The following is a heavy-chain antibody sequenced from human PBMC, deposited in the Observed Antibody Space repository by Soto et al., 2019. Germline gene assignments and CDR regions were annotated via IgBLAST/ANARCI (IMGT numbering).Heavy chain of an antibody. J-gene: IGHJ4*02. CDR3: ARRRGGFGGGWTTPYFDY. V-gene: IGHV2-5*02. CDR1: GFSLNTGGVG. CDR2: IYWDDDK. D-gene: IGHD6-19*01. Sequence: QITLKESGPTVVKPTQTLTLTCSLSGFSLNTGGVGVGWIRQPPGKALEWLAVIYWDDDKSWNPSLRARLTITSAASDDQVVLTVTNMDPVDTGTYYCARRRGGFGGGWTTPYFDYWGQGTMVTVSS.